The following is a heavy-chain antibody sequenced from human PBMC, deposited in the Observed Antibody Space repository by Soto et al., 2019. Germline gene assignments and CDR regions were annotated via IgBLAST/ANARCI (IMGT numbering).Heavy chain of an antibody. CDR1: GGSFSGYY. CDR3: ARGLRARYYSSYGMDV. J-gene: IGHJ6*02. Sequence: QVQLQQWGAGLLKPSETLSLTCAVYGGSFSGYYWSWIRQPPGKGLEWIGEINHSGSTNYNPSLKRRVTIPVDTSKNQLSLKLSSVTAADTAVYYCARGLRARYYSSYGMDVWGQGTTVTVSS. CDR2: INHSGST. V-gene: IGHV4-34*01.